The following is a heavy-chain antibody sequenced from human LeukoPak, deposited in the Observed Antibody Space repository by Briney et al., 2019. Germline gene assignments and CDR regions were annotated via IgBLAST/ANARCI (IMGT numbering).Heavy chain of an antibody. Sequence: PSETLSLTCAVYGGSFSGYYWSWIRQPPGKGLEWIGEINHSGSTNYNPSLKSRVTISVDTSKNQFSLKLSSVTAADTAVYYCARCGNAHRVYAFDIWGQGTMVTVSS. CDR3: ARCGNAHRVYAFDI. J-gene: IGHJ3*02. V-gene: IGHV4-34*01. CDR2: INHSGST. D-gene: IGHD2-2*01. CDR1: GGSFSGYY.